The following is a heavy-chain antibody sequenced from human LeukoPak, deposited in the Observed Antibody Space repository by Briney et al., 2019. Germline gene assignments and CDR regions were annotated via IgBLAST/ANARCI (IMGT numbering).Heavy chain of an antibody. J-gene: IGHJ4*02. CDR2: ISYSGIT. V-gene: IGHV4-59*01. D-gene: IGHD3-22*01. CDR1: GFTFSSYS. Sequence: GSLRLSCAASGFTFSSYSMNWVRQAPGKGLEWIGYISYSGITNYNPSLKSRVTISVDTSKNQFSLKLSSVTAADTAVYYCARHSSGYYSFDYWGQGTLVTVSS. CDR3: ARHSSGYYSFDY.